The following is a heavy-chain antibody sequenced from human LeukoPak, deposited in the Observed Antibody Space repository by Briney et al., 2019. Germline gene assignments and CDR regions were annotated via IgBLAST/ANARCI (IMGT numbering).Heavy chain of an antibody. CDR1: GGSISSGSCY. CDR3: ARTVCSSTSCYVNY. Sequence: SETLSLTCTVSGGSISSGSCYWSWIRQPAGKGLEWIGRIYTSGSTNYNPSLKSRVTISVDTSKNQFSLKLSSVTAADTAVYYCARTVCSSTSCYVNYWGQGTLVTVSS. CDR2: IYTSGST. D-gene: IGHD2-2*01. V-gene: IGHV4-61*02. J-gene: IGHJ4*02.